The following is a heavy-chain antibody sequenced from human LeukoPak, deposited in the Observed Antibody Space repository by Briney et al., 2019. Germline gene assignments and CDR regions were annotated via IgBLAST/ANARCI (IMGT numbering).Heavy chain of an antibody. CDR1: GFTFSSYG. Sequence: GGSLRLSCAASGFTFSSYGMHWVRQAPGKGLEWVAFIRYDGSNKYNADSVKGRFTISRDNSKNTVFLQMHSLGAEDTAVYYCSKGETDTGTLTHVYWGQGTLVTVSS. CDR2: IRYDGSNK. CDR3: SKGETDTGTLTHVY. D-gene: IGHD1-7*01. V-gene: IGHV3-30*02. J-gene: IGHJ4*02.